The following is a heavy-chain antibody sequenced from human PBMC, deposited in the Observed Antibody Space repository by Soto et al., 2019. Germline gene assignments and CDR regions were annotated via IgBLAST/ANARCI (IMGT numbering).Heavy chain of an antibody. CDR3: ARNIFDWPVRYYYYGMDV. Sequence: GASVKVSCKASGGTFSSYTISWVRQAPGQGLEWMGRIIPILGIANYAQKFQGRVTITADKSTSTAYMELSSLRSEDTAVYYCARNIFDWPVRYYYYGMDVWGQGTTVTVSS. J-gene: IGHJ6*02. V-gene: IGHV1-69*02. CDR1: GGTFSSYT. CDR2: IIPILGIA. D-gene: IGHD3-9*01.